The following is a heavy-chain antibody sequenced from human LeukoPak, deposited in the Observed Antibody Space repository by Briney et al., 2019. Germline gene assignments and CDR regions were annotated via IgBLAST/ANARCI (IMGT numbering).Heavy chain of an antibody. J-gene: IGHJ5*02. CDR3: ARDLYSSSDNWFDP. CDR2: INPNSGGT. CDR1: GYTFTGYY. V-gene: IGHV1-2*02. D-gene: IGHD6-6*01. Sequence: ASVKASCKASGYTFTGYYMHWVRQAPGQGLEWMGWINPNSGGTNYAQKFQGRVTMTRDTSISTAYMELSRLRSDDTAVYYCARDLYSSSDNWFDPWGQGTLVTVSS.